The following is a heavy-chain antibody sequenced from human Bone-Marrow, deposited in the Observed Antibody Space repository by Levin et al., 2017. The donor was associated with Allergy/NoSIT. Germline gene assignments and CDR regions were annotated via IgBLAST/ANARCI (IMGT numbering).Heavy chain of an antibody. CDR3: AKDRYCTSARCPVDY. Sequence: PSETLSLTCAGSGFSLREYAMNWVRQAPGKGLEWVSAISGGGSATYYADSVKGRFTISGDNSENTVYLQMNSLRAEDTAVYYCAKDRYCTSARCPVDYWGQGTLVTVSS. V-gene: IGHV3-23*01. J-gene: IGHJ4*02. CDR2: ISGGGSAT. CDR1: GFSLREYA. D-gene: IGHD2-2*01.